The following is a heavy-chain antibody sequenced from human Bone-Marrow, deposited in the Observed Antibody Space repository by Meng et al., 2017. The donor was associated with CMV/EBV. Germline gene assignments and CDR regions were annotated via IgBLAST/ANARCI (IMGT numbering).Heavy chain of an antibody. J-gene: IGHJ6*02. CDR1: GATFSSYA. CDR3: ASPSSTSGYTRVCVRYYYGMDV. CDR2: IIPILGIA. Sequence: SVKVSCKASGATFSSYAISWVRQAPGQGLEWMGRIIPILGIANYAQKFQGRVTITADKSTSTAYMELRSLRSEDTAVYYCASPSSTSGYTRVCVRYYYGMDVWGQGTTVTVSS. D-gene: IGHD2-2*02. V-gene: IGHV1-69*04.